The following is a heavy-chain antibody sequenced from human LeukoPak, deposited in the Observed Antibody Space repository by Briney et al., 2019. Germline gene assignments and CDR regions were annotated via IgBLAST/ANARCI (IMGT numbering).Heavy chain of an antibody. Sequence: GGSLRLSCAASGFTFSSYSMNWVRQAPGQGLEWVSSISSSSSYIYYADSVKGRFTISRDNAKNSLYLQLNSLRAEDTAVYYCARDRHTYYGSGSYYNPFDYWGQGTLVTVSS. D-gene: IGHD3-10*01. CDR2: ISSSSSYI. J-gene: IGHJ4*02. CDR3: ARDRHTYYGSGSYYNPFDY. CDR1: GFTFSSYS. V-gene: IGHV3-21*01.